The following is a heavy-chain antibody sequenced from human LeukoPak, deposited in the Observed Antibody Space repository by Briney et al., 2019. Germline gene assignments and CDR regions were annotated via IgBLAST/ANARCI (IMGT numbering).Heavy chain of an antibody. D-gene: IGHD3-22*01. J-gene: IGHJ4*02. CDR2: IRQDGSEK. V-gene: IGHV3-7*01. Sequence: PGGSLRLSCAASGFSISSYWMSWVRQAPGKGLEWVANIRQDGSEKYYVDSVKGRFTISRDSSKNTLYLQMNSLRAEDTAVYYCASHYDTSGYHYFDFRGQGTLVTVSS. CDR3: ASHYDTSGYHYFDF. CDR1: GFSISSYW.